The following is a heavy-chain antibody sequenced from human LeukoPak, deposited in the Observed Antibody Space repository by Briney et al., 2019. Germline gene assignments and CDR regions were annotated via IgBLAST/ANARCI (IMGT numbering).Heavy chain of an antibody. D-gene: IGHD4/OR15-4a*01. CDR3: ATSYGDYYYYYGMDV. Sequence: SETLSLTCTVSGGSISSYYWSWIRQPPGKGLEWIGYIYCSGSTNYNPSLKSRVTISVDTSKNQFSLKLSSVTAADTAVYYCATSYGDYYYYYGMDVWGQGTTVTVSS. CDR2: IYCSGST. J-gene: IGHJ6*02. CDR1: GGSISSYY. V-gene: IGHV4-59*08.